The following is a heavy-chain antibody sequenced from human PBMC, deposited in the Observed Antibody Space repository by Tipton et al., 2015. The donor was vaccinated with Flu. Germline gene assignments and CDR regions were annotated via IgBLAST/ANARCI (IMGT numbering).Heavy chain of an antibody. CDR1: GDSVSSNSAA. CDR2: TYYRSKWYN. J-gene: IGHJ2*01. D-gene: IGHD1-26*01. CDR3: VRGGPSYWYFDL. V-gene: IGHV6-1*01. Sequence: GLVKPSQTLSLTCAISGDSVSSNSAAWNWIRQSPSRGLEWLGRTYYRSKWYNDYAASVKSRITINSDTSRTRFSLQLNSVTPEDTAVYYCVRGGPSYWYFDLWGRGTLVTVSS.